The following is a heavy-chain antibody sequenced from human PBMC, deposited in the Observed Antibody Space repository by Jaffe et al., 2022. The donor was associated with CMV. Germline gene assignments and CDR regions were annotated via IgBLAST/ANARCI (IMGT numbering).Heavy chain of an antibody. CDR1: GASIGPSIW. CDR2: ISQTDTV. CDR3: AGGFPFFDWTPLDP. D-gene: IGHD3-9*01. Sequence: QVKLQESGPGLVKTSGTLSLTCTISGASIGPSIWWSWVRQFPTKGLEWIGEISQTDTVNYNPSLKSRVTMSADKSKNQISLKLDSLTAADTAVYFCAGGFPFFDWTPLDPWGQGVLVTVSS. V-gene: IGHV4-4*02. J-gene: IGHJ5*02.